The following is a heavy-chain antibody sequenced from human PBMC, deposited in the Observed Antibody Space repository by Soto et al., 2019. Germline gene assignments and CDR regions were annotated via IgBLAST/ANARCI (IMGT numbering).Heavy chain of an antibody. J-gene: IGHJ6*02. CDR3: ARAYYGSGSHGGLGMDV. Sequence: EAQLVESGGGLIQPGGSLRLSCAASGFTVSSNYMSWVRQAPGKGLEWVSVIYSGGSTYYADSVKGRFTISRDNSKNTLYLQMNSLRAEDTAVYYCARAYYGSGSHGGLGMDVWGQGTTVTVSS. D-gene: IGHD3-10*01. V-gene: IGHV3-53*01. CDR2: IYSGGST. CDR1: GFTVSSNY.